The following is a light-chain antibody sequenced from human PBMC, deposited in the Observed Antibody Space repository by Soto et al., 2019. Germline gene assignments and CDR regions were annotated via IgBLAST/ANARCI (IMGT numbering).Light chain of an antibody. CDR1: QTVRGEY. V-gene: IGKV3-20*01. CDR3: QQYSASPRT. J-gene: IGKJ1*01. CDR2: GAF. Sequence: ETVSTQTPGTLSLSPGERATVSCRASQTVRGEYLAWYQQKRGQPPRLLIYGAFNRAGGIPDRFSGSGSGTDFTLTISRLEPEDFAVYYCQQYSASPRTFGQGTKVDSK.